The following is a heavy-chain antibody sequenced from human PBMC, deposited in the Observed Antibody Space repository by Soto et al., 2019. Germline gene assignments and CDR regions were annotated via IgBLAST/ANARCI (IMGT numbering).Heavy chain of an antibody. D-gene: IGHD3-22*01. Sequence: QLQLQESGPGLVKPSETLSLTCTVSGGSISGNIYYWGWIRQPPGKGLEWIGNIHYSGSTYYDSSLQSRVTISIDTSKNQFSLKLSSVTATDTAVYYCASQHYYDSSGYYVVYWGQGTLVTVSS. V-gene: IGHV4-39*01. CDR2: IHYSGST. CDR3: ASQHYYDSSGYYVVY. J-gene: IGHJ4*02. CDR1: GGSISGNIYY.